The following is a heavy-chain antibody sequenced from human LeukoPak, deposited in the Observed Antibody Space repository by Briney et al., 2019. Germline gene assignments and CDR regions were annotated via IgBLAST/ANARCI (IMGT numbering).Heavy chain of an antibody. Sequence: GGSLRLSCAASGFTFTTYGFNWVRLPPGRGLEWVSSISTSGLYISYADSVRGRFTISRDNAENSLYLQMTSVRAEDTAIYYCTRGTYFDQWGQGTLVTVSS. J-gene: IGHJ4*02. V-gene: IGHV3-21*01. CDR2: ISTSGLYI. D-gene: IGHD3-16*01. CDR1: GFTFTTYG. CDR3: TRGTYFDQ.